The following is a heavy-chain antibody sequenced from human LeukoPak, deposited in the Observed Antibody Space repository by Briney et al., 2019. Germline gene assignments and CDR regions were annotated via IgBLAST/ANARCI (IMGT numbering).Heavy chain of an antibody. CDR1: GFTFGDYA. CDR2: IRNLVNGGTT. CDR3: SRFYSSGWASGAFDI. D-gene: IGHD3-22*01. V-gene: IGHV3-49*04. J-gene: IGHJ3*02. Sequence: GGSLRLSCTASGFTFGDYAMSWVRQAPGKGLEWMGFIRNLVNGGTTEYAASVKGRVTISRNDSKSIAYLQMNSLKTEDTAVYYCSRFYSSGWASGAFDIWGQGTMVTVSS.